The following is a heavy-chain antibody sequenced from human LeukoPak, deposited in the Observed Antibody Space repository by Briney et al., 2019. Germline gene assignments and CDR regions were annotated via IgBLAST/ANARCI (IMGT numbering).Heavy chain of an antibody. CDR2: ISGSGGNT. J-gene: IGHJ4*02. V-gene: IGHV3-23*01. CDR3: AKGAYYDSSGYTDY. CDR1: GFTLSTYA. D-gene: IGHD3-22*01. Sequence: PGGSLRLSCAASGFTLSTYAMNWVRQAPGKGLEWVSAISGSGGNTYYADSVKGRFTISRDNSKNTLYLQMNSLRAEDTAVYYCAKGAYYDSSGYTDYWGQGTLVTVSS.